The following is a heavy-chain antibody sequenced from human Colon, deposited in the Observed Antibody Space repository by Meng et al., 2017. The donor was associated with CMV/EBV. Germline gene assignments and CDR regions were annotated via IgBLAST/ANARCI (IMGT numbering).Heavy chain of an antibody. J-gene: IGHJ4*02. CDR1: GSSVNSDRFY. D-gene: IGHD3-16*01. CDR2: IYYSGSP. Sequence: SETLSLTCSVSGSSVNSDRFYWSWIRQPPGGGLEWIGYIYYSGSPKYNSSLKSRVTISLDTSKNQFSLKLTSVTAADTAMYYCARDHYGVNYFDSWGQGTLVTVSS. CDR3: ARDHYGVNYFDS. V-gene: IGHV4-61*01.